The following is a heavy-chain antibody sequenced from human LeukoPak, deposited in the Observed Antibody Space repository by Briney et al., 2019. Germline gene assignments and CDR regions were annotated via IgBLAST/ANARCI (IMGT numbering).Heavy chain of an antibody. Sequence: PGGSLRLSCEASGFTFSNYVMSWVRQAPGKGLEWVSTVTASARRTYYADSVQGRFTISRDNSNNTLFLQVNSLRADDTAVYHCAKWGFSDRSGANFHSWGQGTLVTVSS. D-gene: IGHD3-22*01. CDR2: VTASARRT. V-gene: IGHV3-23*01. J-gene: IGHJ4*02. CDR1: GFTFSNYV. CDR3: AKWGFSDRSGANFHS.